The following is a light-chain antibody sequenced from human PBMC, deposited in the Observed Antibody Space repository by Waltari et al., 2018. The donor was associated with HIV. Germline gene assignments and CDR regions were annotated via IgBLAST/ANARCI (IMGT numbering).Light chain of an antibody. V-gene: IGLV1-44*01. CDR1: SSNIGRYA. J-gene: IGLJ2*01. Sequence: QSVLTQSPSASGTPGQRVTISCSGSSSNIGRYAVNWYQHLPGTAPKLLIYSDNQRPSGVPYLFSGSKSGTSASLAISGLQSEDEAEYYCATWDGSLSGGVFGGGTKLTVL. CDR3: ATWDGSLSGGV. CDR2: SDN.